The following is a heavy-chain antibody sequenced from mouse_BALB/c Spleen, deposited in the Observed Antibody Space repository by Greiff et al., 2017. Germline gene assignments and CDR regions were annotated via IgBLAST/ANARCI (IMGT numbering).Heavy chain of an antibody. J-gene: IGHJ3*01. D-gene: IGHD4-1*01. CDR1: GFTFSSYT. V-gene: IGHV5-12-2*01. Sequence: EVKVVESGGGLVQPGGSLKLSCAASGFTFSSYTMSWVRQTPEKRLEWVAYISNGGGSTYYPDTVKGRCTISRDNAKNTLYLQMSSLKSEDTAMYYCARRGWDRSWFAYWGQGTLVTVSA. CDR2: ISNGGGST. CDR3: ARRGWDRSWFAY.